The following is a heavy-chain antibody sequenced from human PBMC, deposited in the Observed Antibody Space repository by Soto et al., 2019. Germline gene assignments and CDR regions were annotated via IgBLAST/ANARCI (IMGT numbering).Heavy chain of an antibody. D-gene: IGHD3-10*01. CDR3: ARIHMVRGVIFDY. J-gene: IGHJ4*02. Sequence: SETLSLTCTVSGGSISGYYWSWIRQPPGKRLEWIGYIYYSGSTNYNPSLKSRVTLSVDTSKNQFSLKLSSVTAADTAVYYCARIHMVRGVIFDYWGQGTLVTVSS. CDR2: IYYSGST. CDR1: GGSISGYY. V-gene: IGHV4-59*08.